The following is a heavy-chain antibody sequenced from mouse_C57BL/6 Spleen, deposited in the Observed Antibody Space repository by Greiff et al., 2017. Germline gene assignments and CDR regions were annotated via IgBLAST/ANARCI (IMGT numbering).Heavy chain of an antibody. CDR3: ASDSDYGSSYNYAMDY. CDR1: GFTFSDYY. D-gene: IGHD1-1*01. CDR2: INYDGSST. J-gene: IGHJ4*01. Sequence: DVQLVESEGGLVQPGSSMQLSCTASGFTFSDYYMAWVRQVPEKGLEWVANINYDGSSTYYLDSLKSRFIISIDNAKNILYLKMCSLKSEDTATYYCASDSDYGSSYNYAMDYWGQGTSVTVSS. V-gene: IGHV5-16*01.